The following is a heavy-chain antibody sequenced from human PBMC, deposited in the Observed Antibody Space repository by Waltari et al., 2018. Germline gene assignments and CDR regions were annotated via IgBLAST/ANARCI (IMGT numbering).Heavy chain of an antibody. CDR3: ARWKSTGSMVWFDP. D-gene: IGHD1-1*01. CDR2: IYYSGST. J-gene: IGHJ5*02. Sequence: QVQLQESGPGLVEPSETLSLTCPVPGGSIRPYYWSWIRQPPGKGLEYIGYIYYSGSTDYNPSLKSRVTISIDTSKNQFSLKLSSVTAADTAVYYCARWKSTGSMVWFDPWGQGTLVTVSS. CDR1: GGSIRPYY. V-gene: IGHV4-59*01.